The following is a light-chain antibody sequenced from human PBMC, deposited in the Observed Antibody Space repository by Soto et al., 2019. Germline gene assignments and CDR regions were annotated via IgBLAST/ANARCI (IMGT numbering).Light chain of an antibody. Sequence: QSALTQPASVSGSPGQSITISCTGTSSDVGGYNYVSWYQQHPGKAPKLMIYVVSNRPSGVSNRFSGSKSGNTASLTISGLQPEDEADYYCSSYTSNSTWVFGGGTKLTVL. V-gene: IGLV2-14*01. CDR2: VVS. J-gene: IGLJ3*02. CDR3: SSYTSNSTWV. CDR1: SSDVGGYNY.